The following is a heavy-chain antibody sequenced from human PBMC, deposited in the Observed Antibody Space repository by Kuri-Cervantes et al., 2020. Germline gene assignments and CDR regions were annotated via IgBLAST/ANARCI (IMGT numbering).Heavy chain of an antibody. J-gene: IGHJ3*02. CDR1: GFTFDDYA. D-gene: IGHD1-26*01. Sequence: SLKISCAASGFTFDDYAMHWVRQAPGKGLEWVSGISWNSGSIGYADSVKGRFTISRDNAKNSLYLQMNSLRAEDTALYYCAKDKAGGAFDIWGQGTMVTVSS. CDR3: AKDKAGGAFDI. CDR2: ISWNSGSI. V-gene: IGHV3-9*01.